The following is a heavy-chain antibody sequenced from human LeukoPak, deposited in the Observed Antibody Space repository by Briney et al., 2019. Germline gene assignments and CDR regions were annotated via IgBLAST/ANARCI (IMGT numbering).Heavy chain of an antibody. CDR1: GYSISSGYY. Sequence: PSETLSLTCAVSGYSISSGYYWGWIRQPPGKGLEWIGSIYHSGSTYYNPSLKSRVTISVDTSKNQFSLKLSSVTAADTAVYYCAREAMVRGVIISRYYYYYMDVWGKGTTVTVSS. D-gene: IGHD3-10*01. CDR2: IYHSGST. J-gene: IGHJ6*03. V-gene: IGHV4-38-2*02. CDR3: AREAMVRGVIISRYYYYYMDV.